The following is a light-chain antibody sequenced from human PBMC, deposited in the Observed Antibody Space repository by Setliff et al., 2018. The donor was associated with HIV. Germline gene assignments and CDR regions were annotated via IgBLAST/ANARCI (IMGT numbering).Light chain of an antibody. V-gene: IGLV3-21*03. Sequence: SYELTQPPSVSVAPGKTARITCGGNKIGSKSVHWYQQKPGQAPVLVVYDDNDRPSGIPERFSGSNSGNTATLTISRVEAGDEADYYCQVWDSSSDHHVFGTGTKV. CDR2: DDN. J-gene: IGLJ1*01. CDR1: KIGSKS. CDR3: QVWDSSSDHHV.